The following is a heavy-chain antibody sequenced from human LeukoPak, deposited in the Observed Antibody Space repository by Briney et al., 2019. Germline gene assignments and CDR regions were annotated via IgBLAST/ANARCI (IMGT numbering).Heavy chain of an antibody. CDR3: TRGALRFGESPSPHFDY. CDR2: IRSKAYGGTT. D-gene: IGHD3-10*01. J-gene: IGHJ4*02. Sequence: PGGSLRLSCTASGFTFGDYAMSWFRQAPGKGLEWVGFIRSKAYGGTTEYAVSVKGRFTISRDDSKSIAYLQMNSLKTEDTAVYYCTRGALRFGESPSPHFDYWGQGTLITVSS. V-gene: IGHV3-49*03. CDR1: GFTFGDYA.